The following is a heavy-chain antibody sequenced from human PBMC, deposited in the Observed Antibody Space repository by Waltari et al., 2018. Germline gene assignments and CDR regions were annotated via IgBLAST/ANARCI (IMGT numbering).Heavy chain of an antibody. J-gene: IGHJ6*03. CDR1: GGSISSGSYY. Sequence: QVQLQESGPGLVKPSQTLSLTCTVSGGSISSGSYYWSWIRQPDGKGLEWIGRIYTSGSTNYNPSLKSRVTISVDTSKNQFSLKLSSVTAADTAVYYCAREVEAAGGRYYYYYMDVWGKGTTVTVSS. CDR2: IYTSGST. CDR3: AREVEAAGGRYYYYYMDV. D-gene: IGHD6-13*01. V-gene: IGHV4-61*02.